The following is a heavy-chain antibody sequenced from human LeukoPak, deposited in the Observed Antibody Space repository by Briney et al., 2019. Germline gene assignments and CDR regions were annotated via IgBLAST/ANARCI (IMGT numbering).Heavy chain of an antibody. D-gene: IGHD1-26*01. CDR1: GFTFTNYG. V-gene: IGHV3-30*02. J-gene: IGHJ4*02. CDR2: IRYDGSDK. Sequence: GGSLRLSCATSGFTFTNYGMHWGRQAPGKGLEWVAFIRYDGSDKYYAESVKGRFTISRDNSKNTLYLQMNSLRIDDTAVYYCVKDSRGGSYLGPTEYWGQGTLVTVSS. CDR3: VKDSRGGSYLGPTEY.